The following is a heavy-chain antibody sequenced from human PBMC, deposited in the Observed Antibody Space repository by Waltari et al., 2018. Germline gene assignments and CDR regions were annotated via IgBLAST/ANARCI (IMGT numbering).Heavy chain of an antibody. J-gene: IGHJ5*02. CDR1: CGSFSGYY. CDR3: ARGGGYDFLRGYRGFDP. D-gene: IGHD3-3*01. V-gene: IGHV4-34*01. CDR2: IKHSGST. Sequence: QVQLQQWGAGLLKPSQNRSLTSVVECGSFSGYYGSSIREHPGKGLDWIGEIKHSGSTNYNPSLKSRVTISVDTSKNQFSLKLSSVTAAYPAVYYCARGGGYDFLRGYRGFDPWGQGTLVTVSS.